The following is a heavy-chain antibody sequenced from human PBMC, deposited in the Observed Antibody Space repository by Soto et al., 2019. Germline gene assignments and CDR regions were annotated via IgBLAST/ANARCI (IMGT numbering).Heavy chain of an antibody. V-gene: IGHV1-18*01. Sequence: ASVKVSCKASGYTFTSYGISWVRQAPGQGLEWMGWISAYNGNTNYAQKLQGRVTMTTDTSTSTAYMELRSLRSDDTAVYYCAGSYYYGSGSYGAFDIWGQGTMVTVSS. CDR3: AGSYYYGSGSYGAFDI. J-gene: IGHJ3*02. D-gene: IGHD3-10*01. CDR2: ISAYNGNT. CDR1: GYTFTSYG.